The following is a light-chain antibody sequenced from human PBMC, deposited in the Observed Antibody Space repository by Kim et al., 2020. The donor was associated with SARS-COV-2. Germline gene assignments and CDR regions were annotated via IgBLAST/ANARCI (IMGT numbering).Light chain of an antibody. CDR2: GAS. Sequence: SGTPGERAPLSCRASQSVSNNLAWYQQKPGQAPRLLIYGASTRATGIPVRFIGSGSGTVFTLTITSLQSEDSAVYYCQQYENWLTFGGGTKVDIK. CDR3: QQYENWLT. CDR1: QSVSNN. J-gene: IGKJ4*01. V-gene: IGKV3-15*01.